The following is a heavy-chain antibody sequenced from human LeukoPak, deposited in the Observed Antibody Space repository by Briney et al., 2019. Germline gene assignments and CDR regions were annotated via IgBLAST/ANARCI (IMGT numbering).Heavy chain of an antibody. CDR2: ISSSSSYI. Sequence: PGGSLRLSCAASGFTFSSYSMNWVRQAPGKGLEWVSSISSSSSYIYYADSVKGRFTISRDNAKNSLYLQMNSLRAEDTAVYYCARDGGQWHSDLVRYYYYGMDVWAKGPRSPSP. D-gene: IGHD6-19*01. CDR3: ARDGGQWHSDLVRYYYYGMDV. CDR1: GFTFSSYS. V-gene: IGHV3-21*01. J-gene: IGHJ6*02.